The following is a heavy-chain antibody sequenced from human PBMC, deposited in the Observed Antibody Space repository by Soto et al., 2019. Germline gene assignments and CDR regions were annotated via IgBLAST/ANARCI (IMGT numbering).Heavy chain of an antibody. J-gene: IGHJ4*02. CDR1: GYTFTGYY. CDR3: ARTLYGDNVDY. D-gene: IGHD4-17*01. CDR2: MNPNSGNT. Sequence: ASVKVSCKASGYTFTGYYMHWVRQATGQGLEWMGWMNPNSGNTGYAQKFQGRVTMTRNTSISTAYMELSSLRSDDTAVYYCARTLYGDNVDYWGQGTLVTVSS. V-gene: IGHV1-8*02.